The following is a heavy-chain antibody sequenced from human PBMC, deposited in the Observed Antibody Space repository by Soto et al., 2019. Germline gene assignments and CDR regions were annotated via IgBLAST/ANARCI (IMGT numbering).Heavy chain of an antibody. CDR2: ISPSNGNT. CDR3: ARYISPGTYYRDDGFDV. D-gene: IGHD3-10*01. V-gene: IGHV1-18*01. J-gene: IGHJ3*01. CDR1: GYTFISYG. Sequence: QVQLVQSGGEVKKPGASVKVSCKASGYTFISYGISWVRQAPGQGLEWMGWISPSNGNTNYAQNLQGRVTMTTDTSTSTAHMELRSLRSDDTAVYYGARYISPGTYYRDDGFDVWGQGTMITVSS.